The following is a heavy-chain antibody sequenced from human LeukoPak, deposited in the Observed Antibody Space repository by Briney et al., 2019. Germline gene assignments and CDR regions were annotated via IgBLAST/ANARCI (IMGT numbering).Heavy chain of an antibody. CDR2: INPSDGST. V-gene: IGHV1-46*01. D-gene: IGHD2-15*01. J-gene: IGHJ4*02. Sequence: ASVKVSCKASGYTFTSYDINWVRQATGQGLEWMGIINPSDGSTTYTQKFQGRVTMTTDTSTSTVNMELSSLRSEDTAVYYCAPSVRSGGSYYFDYWGQGTLVTVSS. CDR1: GYTFTSYD. CDR3: APSVRSGGSYYFDY.